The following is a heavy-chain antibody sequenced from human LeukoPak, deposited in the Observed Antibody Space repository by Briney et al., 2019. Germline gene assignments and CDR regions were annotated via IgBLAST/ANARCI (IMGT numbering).Heavy chain of an antibody. D-gene: IGHD6-13*01. V-gene: IGHV4-59*08. Sequence: SETLSLTCTVSGGSISSYYWSWIRQPPGKGLEWLGYIYYSGSTNYNPSLKSRVTVSVDTSKNQFSLKLSSVTAADTAVYYCARLPEAAARERVWFDPWGQGTLVTVSS. CDR2: IYYSGST. CDR3: ARLPEAAARERVWFDP. J-gene: IGHJ5*02. CDR1: GGSISSYY.